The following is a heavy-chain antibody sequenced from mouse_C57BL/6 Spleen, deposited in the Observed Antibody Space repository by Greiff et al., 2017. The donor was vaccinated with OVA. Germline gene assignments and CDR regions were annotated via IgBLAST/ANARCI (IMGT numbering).Heavy chain of an antibody. Sequence: VQLQQPGAELVKPGASVKLSCKASGYTFTSYWMQWVKQRPGQGLEWIGEIDPSDSYTHYNQKFKGKATLTVDTSSSTAYMQLSSLTSEDSAVYYCADGNHEGGYGYWGQGTTLTVSS. CDR3: ADGNHEGGYGY. CDR2: IDPSDSYT. V-gene: IGHV1-50*01. D-gene: IGHD2-1*01. CDR1: GYTFTSYW. J-gene: IGHJ2*01.